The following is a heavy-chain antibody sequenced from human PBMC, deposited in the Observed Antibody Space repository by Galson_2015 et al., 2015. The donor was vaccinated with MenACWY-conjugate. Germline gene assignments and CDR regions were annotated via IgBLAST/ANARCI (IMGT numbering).Heavy chain of an antibody. CDR2: INAGNGNT. D-gene: IGHD6-13*01. CDR1: GYTFTSYA. J-gene: IGHJ4*02. Sequence: SVKVSCKASGYTFTSYAMHWVRQAPGQRLEWMGWINAGNGNTKYSQKFQGRVTITRDTSASTAYMELSSLRSEDTAVYYCARMSIAAAGPIDYWGQGTLATVSS. CDR3: ARMSIAAAGPIDY. V-gene: IGHV1-3*01.